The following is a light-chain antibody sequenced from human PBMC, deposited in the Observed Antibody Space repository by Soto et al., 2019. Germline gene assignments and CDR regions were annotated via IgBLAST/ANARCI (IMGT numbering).Light chain of an antibody. CDR1: QGISSW. Sequence: DIQMTQSPSTLSGSVGDRVTITCRASQGISSWLAWYQQKPGKAPKLLIYDASSLESGVPSRFSGSGSGTEFTLTISSLQPDDFATYYCQQYNSWTFGQGTKVDIK. CDR2: DAS. J-gene: IGKJ1*01. V-gene: IGKV1-5*01. CDR3: QQYNSWT.